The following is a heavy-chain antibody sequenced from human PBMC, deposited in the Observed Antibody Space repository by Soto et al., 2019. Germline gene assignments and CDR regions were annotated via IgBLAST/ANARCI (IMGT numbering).Heavy chain of an antibody. D-gene: IGHD6-19*01. CDR2: IYYSGST. CDR3: ARGGGSGWDRDFDY. V-gene: IGHV4-31*03. Sequence: QVQLQESGPGLVKPSQTLSLTCTVSGGSISSGGYYWIWIRQHPGKGLEWIGYIYYSGSTYYNPSLKSRVTLSVDTSKNQFSLKLSYVTAADTAVYYCARGGGSGWDRDFDYWGQGTLVTVSS. J-gene: IGHJ4*02. CDR1: GGSISSGGYY.